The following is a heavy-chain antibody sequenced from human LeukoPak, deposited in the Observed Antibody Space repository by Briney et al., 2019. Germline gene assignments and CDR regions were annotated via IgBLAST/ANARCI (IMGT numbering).Heavy chain of an antibody. CDR2: ISSKSGYI. D-gene: IGHD2-2*01. CDR1: GFTFDTYT. V-gene: IGHV3-21*04. Sequence: GGSLRLSCVASGFTFDTYTMNWVRQAPGKGLEWVSSISSKSGYIHYADSVKGRFTISRDSSKNTVDLQMNSLRAEDTAVYYCARSCGSTSCYGDWGQGTLVTVSS. CDR3: ARSCGSTSCYGD. J-gene: IGHJ4*02.